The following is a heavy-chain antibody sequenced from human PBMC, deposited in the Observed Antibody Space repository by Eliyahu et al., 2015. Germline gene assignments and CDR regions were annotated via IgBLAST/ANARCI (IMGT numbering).Heavy chain of an antibody. CDR1: GYTFSGYY. CDR2: INPNSGGT. D-gene: IGHD2-15*01. Sequence: QLQLQQSGAEVKNPGASVKISCKASGYTFSGYYMHWARQAPGQXLXWXGXINPNSGGTXXXQNFQGRVTMTRDTSINTAYMELNRLRSDDTAVYYCARERSECSGGTCHRRTFDPWGQGTLVTVSS. J-gene: IGHJ5*02. CDR3: ARERSECSGGTCHRRTFDP. V-gene: IGHV1-2*02.